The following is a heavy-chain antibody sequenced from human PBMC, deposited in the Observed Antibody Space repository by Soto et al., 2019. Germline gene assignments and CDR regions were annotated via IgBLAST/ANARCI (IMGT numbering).Heavy chain of an antibody. V-gene: IGHV4-59*01. Sequence: QVQLQESGPGLVKPSETLSLTCTVSGGSISSYYWSWIRQPPGKGLEWMGYIYYSGSTNYNPSLKSRVTIAVDTSKNQFSRKLSSVTAADTAVYYCARGNERFFESPPTNGYYYGFDYWGQGTLVTVSS. CDR3: ARGNERFFESPPTNGYYYGFDY. CDR2: IYYSGST. D-gene: IGHD3-22*01. J-gene: IGHJ4*02. CDR1: GGSISSYY.